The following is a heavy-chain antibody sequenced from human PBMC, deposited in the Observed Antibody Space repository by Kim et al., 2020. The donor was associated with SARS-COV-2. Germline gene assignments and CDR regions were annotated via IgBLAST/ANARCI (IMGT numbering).Heavy chain of an antibody. CDR3: ARDPAYGGNSQLIVDY. V-gene: IGHV3-11*05. Sequence: SVKGRFTVSKDNAKTSLYLQMNILRAEDTAVYYCARDPAYGGNSQLIVDYWGQGTLVTVSS. J-gene: IGHJ4*02. D-gene: IGHD4-17*01.